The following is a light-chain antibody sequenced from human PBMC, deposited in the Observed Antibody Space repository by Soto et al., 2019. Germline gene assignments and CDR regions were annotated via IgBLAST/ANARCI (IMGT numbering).Light chain of an antibody. CDR1: QSVSSSY. Sequence: EILLTQSPGTLSLSPGERATLSCRASQSVSSSYLAWYQQKPGQAPRLLSYGTSSRATDIPDRFSGSGSGTDFTLTISRLEPEDFAVYYCQQYGSSSWTFGQGTKVEIK. CDR3: QQYGSSSWT. J-gene: IGKJ1*01. CDR2: GTS. V-gene: IGKV3-20*01.